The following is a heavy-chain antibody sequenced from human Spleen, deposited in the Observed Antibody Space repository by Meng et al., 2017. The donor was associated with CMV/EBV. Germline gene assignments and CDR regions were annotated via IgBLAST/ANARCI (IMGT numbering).Heavy chain of an antibody. CDR1: GFTFSSYW. CDR2: INSDGSST. D-gene: IGHD2-2*01. CDR3: ARDCSSTSCYPEYYYYYGMDV. V-gene: IGHV3-74*01. Sequence: GESLKISCAASGFTFSSYWMHWVRQAPGKGLVWVSRINSDGSSTSYADSVKGRFTISRDNAKNTLYLQMNSLRAEDTAVYYCARDCSSTSCYPEYYYYYGMDVWGQGTTVTVSS. J-gene: IGHJ6*02.